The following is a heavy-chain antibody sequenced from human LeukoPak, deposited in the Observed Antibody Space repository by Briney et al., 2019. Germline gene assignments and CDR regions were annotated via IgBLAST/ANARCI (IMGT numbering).Heavy chain of an antibody. J-gene: IGHJ4*02. Sequence: PGGSLRLSCAASGFTSNTYWMHWVRQAPGKGLGWVSYISNSGSRITYADSVKGRFTISRDNAKNTLYLQMNRLRAEDTAVYYCAFSTYSGYEWDDWGQGTLVTVSS. CDR2: ISNSGSRI. D-gene: IGHD5-12*01. CDR3: AFSTYSGYEWDD. V-gene: IGHV3-74*01. CDR1: GFTSNTYW.